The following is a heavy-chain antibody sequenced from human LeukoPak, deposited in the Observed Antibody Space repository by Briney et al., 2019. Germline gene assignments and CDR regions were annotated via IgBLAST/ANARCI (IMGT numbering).Heavy chain of an antibody. CDR1: GYTFTSYD. CDR3: ACSSAYYYDSSGGAFDI. J-gene: IGHJ3*02. V-gene: IGHV1-8*01. Sequence: GASVKVSCKASGYTFTSYDINWVRQATGQGLEWMGWMNPNSGNTGYAQKFQGGVTMTRNTSISTAYMELSSLRSEDTAVYYCACSSAYYYDSSGGAFDIWGQGTMVTVSS. CDR2: MNPNSGNT. D-gene: IGHD3-22*01.